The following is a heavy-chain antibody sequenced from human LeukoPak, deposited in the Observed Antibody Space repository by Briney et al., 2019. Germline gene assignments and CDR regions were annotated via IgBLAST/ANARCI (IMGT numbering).Heavy chain of an antibody. CDR3: ARVYYYDSSGYYDAFDI. CDR2: INPSGGST. J-gene: IGHJ3*02. V-gene: IGHV1-46*01. Sequence: GASVKVSCKASGYTFTSYYMHWVRQAPGQGLEWMGIINPSGGSTSYAQKFQGRVTMTRDTSTSTVYMELSSLRSEDTAVYYCARVYYYDSSGYYDAFDIWGQGTMVTVSS. CDR1: GYTFTSYY. D-gene: IGHD3-22*01.